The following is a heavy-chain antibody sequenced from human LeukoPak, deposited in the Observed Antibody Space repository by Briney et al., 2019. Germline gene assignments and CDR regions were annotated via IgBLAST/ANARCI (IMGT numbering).Heavy chain of an antibody. CDR3: APGSYFDY. D-gene: IGHD1-26*01. Sequence: GGSLRLSCAASGFTFSSYAMSWVRQAPGGGLEWVSGLSANDGTTYYADSVKGRFTISRDGPKNTLYLQMNNLRVEDTAVYYCAPGSYFDYWGQGTLVTVSS. V-gene: IGHV3-23*01. CDR1: GFTFSSYA. CDR2: LSANDGTT. J-gene: IGHJ4*02.